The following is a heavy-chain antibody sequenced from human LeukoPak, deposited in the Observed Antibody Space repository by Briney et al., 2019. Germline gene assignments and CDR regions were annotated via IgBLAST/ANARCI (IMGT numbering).Heavy chain of an antibody. Sequence: SETLSLTCAVYGGSFSGYYWSWIRQPPGKGLEWIGEINHSGSTNDNPSLKSRVTISVDTSKNQFCLKLSSVTAADTAVYYCARGIAAYDYWGQGTLVTVSS. J-gene: IGHJ4*02. CDR2: INHSGST. CDR3: ARGIAAYDY. CDR1: GGSFSGYY. V-gene: IGHV4-34*01. D-gene: IGHD6-6*01.